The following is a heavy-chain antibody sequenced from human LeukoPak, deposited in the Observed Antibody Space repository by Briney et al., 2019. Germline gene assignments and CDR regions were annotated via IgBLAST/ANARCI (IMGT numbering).Heavy chain of an antibody. J-gene: IGHJ6*03. CDR3: ARDKAGTNPYYYYCMDV. CDR1: GFTFSSYS. CDR2: ISSSSSYI. Sequence: GGSLRLSCAASGFTFSSYSMNWVRQAPGKGLEWVSFISSSSSYIYYADSVKGRFTISRDNAKNSLYLQMNSLRAEDTAVYYCARDKAGTNPYYYYCMDVWGKGTTVTVSS. V-gene: IGHV3-21*01. D-gene: IGHD1-1*01.